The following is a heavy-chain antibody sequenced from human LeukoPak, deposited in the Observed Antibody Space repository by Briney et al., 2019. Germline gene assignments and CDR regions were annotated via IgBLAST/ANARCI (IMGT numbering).Heavy chain of an antibody. CDR3: ARDGPRARIVAASWGLCAMDV. V-gene: IGHV3-66*01. CDR1: GFTVSSNY. Sequence: GGSLRLSCAASGFTVSSNYMSWVRQAPGKGLEWVSVVYSDGTTYYADSVRGRFTISRDNSKNTVSLQMSSLRAEDTAVYYCARDGPRARIVAASWGLCAMDVWGQGTTVTVSS. D-gene: IGHD1-26*01. CDR2: VYSDGTT. J-gene: IGHJ6*02.